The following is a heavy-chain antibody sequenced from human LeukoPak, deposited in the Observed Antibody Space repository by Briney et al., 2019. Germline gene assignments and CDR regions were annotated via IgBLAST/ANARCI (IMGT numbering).Heavy chain of an antibody. V-gene: IGHV3-73*01. CDR1: GFTFSGSA. D-gene: IGHD5-24*01. CDR2: MRTKANNYAT. J-gene: IGHJ3*02. Sequence: GGSLRLSCAASGFTFSGSAVHWVRQASGKGLEWVGRMRTKANNYATAHAASVKGRFTISRDDSKNTAYLQMNSLRAEDTAVYYCARGDGAFDIWGQGTMVTVSS. CDR3: ARGDGAFDI.